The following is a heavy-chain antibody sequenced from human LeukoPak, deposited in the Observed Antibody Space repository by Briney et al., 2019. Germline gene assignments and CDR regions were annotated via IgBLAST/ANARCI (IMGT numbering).Heavy chain of an antibody. V-gene: IGHV1-69*01. Sequence: SVKVSCKASGGTFSSYAISWVRQAPGQGLEWMGGIIPIFGTANYAQKFQGRVTITADESTSTAYMELSSLRSEDTAVYYCARDRVTIFGVVIDYFDYWGQGTLVTVSS. CDR1: GGTFSSYA. CDR3: ARDRVTIFGVVIDYFDY. J-gene: IGHJ4*02. D-gene: IGHD3-3*01. CDR2: IIPIFGTA.